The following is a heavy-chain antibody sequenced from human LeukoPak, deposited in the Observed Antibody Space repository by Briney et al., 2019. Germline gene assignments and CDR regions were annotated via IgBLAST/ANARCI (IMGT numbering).Heavy chain of an antibody. V-gene: IGHV3-23*01. CDR2: ISVDGETT. CDR1: GFSVSSYG. Sequence: GGSLRLSCAVSGFSVSSYGMSWVRQAPGKGLEWISAISVDGETTYYADSVKGRFIISRDNSKNTRYLQMNNLRAEDTGAYFCAQGYSSGWFPHWGQGSLVSVSS. CDR3: AQGYSSGWFPH. J-gene: IGHJ4*02. D-gene: IGHD6-19*01.